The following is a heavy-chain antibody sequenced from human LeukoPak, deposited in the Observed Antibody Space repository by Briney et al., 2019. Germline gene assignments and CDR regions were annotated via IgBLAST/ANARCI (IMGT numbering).Heavy chain of an antibody. J-gene: IGHJ3*02. CDR3: ARDGSSGYDAFDI. CDR1: GGTFSSYA. Sequence: ASVKVSCKASGGTFSSYAISWVRQAPGQGLEWMGGIIPNSGGTNYAQKFQGRVTMTRDTSISTASMELSRLRSDDTAVYYCARDGSSGYDAFDIWGQGTMVTVSS. V-gene: IGHV1-2*02. CDR2: IIPNSGGT. D-gene: IGHD3-22*01.